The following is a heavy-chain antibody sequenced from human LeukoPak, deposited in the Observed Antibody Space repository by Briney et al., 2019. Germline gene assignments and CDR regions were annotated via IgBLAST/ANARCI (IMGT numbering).Heavy chain of an antibody. Sequence: ASVKVSCKGSGYTFNSHGFSWVRQAPGQGLEWMGWISAYNDNTKYAQKLQGRVTMTTDTSTNTAYMELRSLRSDDTAVYYCASYNYGTLGFDYWGQGTLVTVSS. J-gene: IGHJ4*02. D-gene: IGHD5-18*01. CDR2: ISAYNDNT. CDR3: ASYNYGTLGFDY. V-gene: IGHV1-18*01. CDR1: GYTFNSHG.